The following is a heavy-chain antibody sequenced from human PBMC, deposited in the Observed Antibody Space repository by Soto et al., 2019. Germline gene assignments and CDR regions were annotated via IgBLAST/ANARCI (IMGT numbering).Heavy chain of an antibody. J-gene: IGHJ6*02. CDR2: ISGSDSTI. CDR1: GFIFSDYP. Sequence: EVQLVESGGGLVRPGGSLRLSCAASGFIFSDYPMNWVRQAPGEGLEWVSYISGSDSTIYYADSVKGRFTISRDNAKNSLYLQMNSLRDDDTAVYYFSRRSLFVEPLIIRSYYYYMDVWGQGTTVTVSS. CDR3: SRRSLFVEPLIIRSYYYYMDV. V-gene: IGHV3-48*02. D-gene: IGHD3-3*01.